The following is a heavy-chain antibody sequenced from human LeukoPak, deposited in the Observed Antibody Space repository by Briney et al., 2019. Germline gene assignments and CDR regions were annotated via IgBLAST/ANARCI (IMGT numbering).Heavy chain of an antibody. Sequence: PSETLSLTCTVSGGSISSSSYYWGWIRQPPGKGLEWIGSIYYSGSTYYNPSLKSRVTISVDTSKNQFSLKVNSVTAADTAIYYCARACDCDGDCKSGYFDHWGQGALVTVSS. J-gene: IGHJ4*02. CDR1: GGSISSSSYY. V-gene: IGHV4-39*07. CDR2: IYYSGST. CDR3: ARACDCDGDCKSGYFDH. D-gene: IGHD2-21*02.